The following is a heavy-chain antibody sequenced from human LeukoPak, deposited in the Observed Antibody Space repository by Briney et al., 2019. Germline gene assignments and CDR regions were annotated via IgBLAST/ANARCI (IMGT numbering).Heavy chain of an antibody. J-gene: IGHJ4*02. CDR2: TSSDLNVK. V-gene: IGHV3-30-3*01. CDR3: AREGYYGSGSPPSLYFDY. CDR1: GFTFRNYV. D-gene: IGHD3-10*01. Sequence: GGSLRLSCAASGFTFRNYVIHWVRQAPGKGLEWVAVTSSDLNVKLYADSVKGRFTIYRDNSRSTLYLQMNSLRPEDTAIYYCAREGYYGSGSPPSLYFDYWGQGTLVTVSS.